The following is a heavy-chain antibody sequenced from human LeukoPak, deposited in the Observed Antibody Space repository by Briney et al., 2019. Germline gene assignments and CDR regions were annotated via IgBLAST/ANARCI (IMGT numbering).Heavy chain of an antibody. CDR3: ARVRIAVAGKYYFDY. CDR2: IKPNNGGT. CDR1: GYTFTGYY. J-gene: IGHJ4*02. Sequence: GASVKVSCKASGYTFTGYYMHWVRQAPGQGLEWMGWIKPNNGGTNYAQKFQGRVTMTRDTSISTAYMELSRLRSDDTAVYYCARVRIAVAGKYYFDYWGQGTLVTVSS. D-gene: IGHD6-19*01. V-gene: IGHV1-2*02.